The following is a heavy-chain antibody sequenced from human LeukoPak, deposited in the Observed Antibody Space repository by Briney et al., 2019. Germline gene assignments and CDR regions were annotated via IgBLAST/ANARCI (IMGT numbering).Heavy chain of an antibody. D-gene: IGHD2-15*01. V-gene: IGHV3-7*01. J-gene: IGHJ4*02. CDR1: GFTFSSYW. CDR2: VNPDGNGK. CDR3: MPGSAGSDY. Sequence: GGSLRLSCVGSGFTFSSYWMNWVRQAPGKGLEWVANVNPDGNGKYYVDSVKGRFTISRDNANKSLFLQMNSLRVEDTGVYYCMPGSAGSDYWGQGTLVTVSS.